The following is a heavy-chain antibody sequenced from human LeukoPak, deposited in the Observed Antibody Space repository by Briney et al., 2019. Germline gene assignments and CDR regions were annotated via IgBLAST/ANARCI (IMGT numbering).Heavy chain of an antibody. Sequence: TSETLSLTCTVSGDSISSYSWSWVRQPPGRGLEWIGYVYYSGSTTYNPSLKSRVTISLDTSNNQFSLKLSSVTAADTAVYYCAGDYGSGSYRFDYWGQGTLVTVSS. V-gene: IGHV4-59*12. CDR2: VYYSGST. CDR1: GDSISSYS. CDR3: AGDYGSGSYRFDY. J-gene: IGHJ4*02. D-gene: IGHD3-10*01.